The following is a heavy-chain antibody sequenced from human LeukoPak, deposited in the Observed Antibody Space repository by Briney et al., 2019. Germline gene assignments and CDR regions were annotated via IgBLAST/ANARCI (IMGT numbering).Heavy chain of an antibody. CDR3: ARDGGYDYGDYGAFDI. J-gene: IGHJ3*02. D-gene: IGHD4-17*01. Sequence: KPGGSLRLSCAASGFTFSSYSMNWVRQAPGKGLEWVSSISSSSSYIYYADSVKGRFTISRDNSKNTLYLQMNSVRAEDTAVYYCARDGGYDYGDYGAFDIWGQGTRVTVSS. V-gene: IGHV3-21*01. CDR2: ISSSSSYI. CDR1: GFTFSSYS.